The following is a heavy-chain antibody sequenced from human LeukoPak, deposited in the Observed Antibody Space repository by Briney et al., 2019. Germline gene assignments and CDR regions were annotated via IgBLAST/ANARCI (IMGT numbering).Heavy chain of an antibody. CDR1: GGSLSSYY. CDR2: IYYSGST. Sequence: SETLSLTCTVSGGSLSSYYWSWIRQPPGKGLEWIGYIYYSGSTNYNPSLKSRVTISVDTSKNQFSLKLSSVTAADTAVYYCARVLQEGGYFDYWGQGTLVTVSS. J-gene: IGHJ4*02. D-gene: IGHD3-16*01. CDR3: ARVLQEGGYFDY. V-gene: IGHV4-59*01.